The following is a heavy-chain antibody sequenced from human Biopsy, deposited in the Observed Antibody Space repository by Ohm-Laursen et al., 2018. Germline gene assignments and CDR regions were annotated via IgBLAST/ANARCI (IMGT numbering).Heavy chain of an antibody. Sequence: ASVTVSCKVSGSTFTSYDISWARQASGQWPEWKGWLNPVSGNSNFGQKFRGRVTVTSDTSISTAYMELSGLTSDDTATYYCGRAVRNQLLTDPWGQGTLVTVTS. D-gene: IGHD1-7*01. CDR3: GRAVRNQLLTDP. CDR2: LNPVSGNS. CDR1: GSTFTSYD. J-gene: IGHJ5*02. V-gene: IGHV1-8*01.